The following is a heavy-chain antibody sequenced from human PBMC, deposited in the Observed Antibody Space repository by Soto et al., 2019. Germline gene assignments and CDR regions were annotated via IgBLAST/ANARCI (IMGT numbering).Heavy chain of an antibody. CDR3: ARHQDIVVVPDAPTYFQH. V-gene: IGHV4-31*11. Sequence: SDTPSLTCAASGGSISSGGYYCSWIRQHPGKGLEWIGYIYYSGSTYYNPSLKSRVTISVDTSKNQFSLKLSSVTAADTAVYYCARHQDIVVVPDAPTYFQHWGQGTLVTVSP. D-gene: IGHD2-2*01. J-gene: IGHJ1*01. CDR2: IYYSGST. CDR1: GGSISSGGYY.